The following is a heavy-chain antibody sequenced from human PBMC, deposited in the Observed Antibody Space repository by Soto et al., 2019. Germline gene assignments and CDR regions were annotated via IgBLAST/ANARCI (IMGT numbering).Heavy chain of an antibody. CDR1: GYTFTSYA. V-gene: IGHV1-69*04. CDR3: ARDFFHGMDV. Sequence: SVKVSCKASGYTFTSYAMHWVRQAPGQRLEWMGRIIPILGIANYAQKFQGRVTITADKSTSTAYMELSSLRSENTAVYYCARDFFHGMDVWGQGTKVTVSS. J-gene: IGHJ6*02. CDR2: IIPILGIA.